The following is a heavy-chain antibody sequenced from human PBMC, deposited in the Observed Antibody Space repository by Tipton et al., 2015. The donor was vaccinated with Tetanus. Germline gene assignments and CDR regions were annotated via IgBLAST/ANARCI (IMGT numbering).Heavy chain of an antibody. V-gene: IGHV4-39*01. J-gene: IGHJ4*02. D-gene: IGHD3-3*01. CDR3: VRGRGLGAYSFGFEH. Sequence: TLSLTCAVSGVSIRSSTYFWGWIRQPPGKGLEWIGHIFYTGSSHYNPSFESRVTISVDTSKNQFSLNLSSVTAADTAVYFCVRGRGLGAYSFGFEHWGQGALVTVSS. CDR1: GVSIRSSTYF. CDR2: IFYTGSS.